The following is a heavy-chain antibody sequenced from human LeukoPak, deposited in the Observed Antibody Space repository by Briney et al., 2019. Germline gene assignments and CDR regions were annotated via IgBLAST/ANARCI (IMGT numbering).Heavy chain of an antibody. D-gene: IGHD3-10*01. CDR1: GYTFTGYY. Sequence: GASVKVACKAAGYTFTGYYMHWVRQAPGQGLEWIGWINPNSGGTNYAQKFQGRVTMTRDTSITTAYMELSRLRSDDTAVYYCARRYFVSGSYYTDYWGQGTLVTVSS. CDR3: ARRYFVSGSYYTDY. CDR2: INPNSGGT. J-gene: IGHJ4*02. V-gene: IGHV1-2*02.